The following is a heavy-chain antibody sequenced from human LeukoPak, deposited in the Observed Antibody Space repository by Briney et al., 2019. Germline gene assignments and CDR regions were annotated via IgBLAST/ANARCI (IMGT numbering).Heavy chain of an antibody. D-gene: IGHD3-10*01. CDR2: ISYDGSNK. J-gene: IGHJ3*02. CDR1: GFTFSSYG. V-gene: IGHV3-30*03. Sequence: PGGSLRLSCAASGFTFSSYGMDWGRQAPGKGLGWVAVISYDGSNKYYADSVKGRFTISRDNSKNTLYLQKNSLRAEDTAVYYCTSLLITMVWYYAFDIWGQGTMLTVSS. CDR3: TSLLITMVWYYAFDI.